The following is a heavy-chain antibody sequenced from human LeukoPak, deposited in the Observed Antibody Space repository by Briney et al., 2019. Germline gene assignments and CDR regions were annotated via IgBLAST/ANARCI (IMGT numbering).Heavy chain of an antibody. D-gene: IGHD3-16*02. V-gene: IGHV3-7*01. CDR2: IKEDGSET. J-gene: IGHJ6*02. CDR3: ARDTIMITFGGVIVPRHYYGMDV. CDR1: GFTFSSYW. Sequence: GGSLRLSCAASGFTFSSYWMSWVRQAPGKGLEWVANIKEDGSETHYVESVKGRFTISRDNANNALYLQMNSLRAEDTAVYYCARDTIMITFGGVIVPRHYYGMDVWGQGTTVTVSS.